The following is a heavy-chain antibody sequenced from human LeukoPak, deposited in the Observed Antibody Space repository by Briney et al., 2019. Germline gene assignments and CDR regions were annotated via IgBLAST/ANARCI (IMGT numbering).Heavy chain of an antibody. CDR3: AKDSSDYYVSSGGPY. Sequence: GGSLRLSCAASGFTFSSYAMSWVRQAPGKGLEWVSAISGSGGSTYYADSVRGRFTISRDNSKNTLYLQMNSLRAEDTAVYYCAKDSSDYYVSSGGPYWGQGTLVTVCS. CDR2: ISGSGGST. CDR1: GFTFSSYA. D-gene: IGHD3-22*01. V-gene: IGHV3-23*01. J-gene: IGHJ4*02.